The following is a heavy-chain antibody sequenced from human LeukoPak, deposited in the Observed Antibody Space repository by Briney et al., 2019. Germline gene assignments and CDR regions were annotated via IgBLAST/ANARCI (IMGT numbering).Heavy chain of an antibody. CDR3: ARQGIYGSGRDY. CDR2: IYYSGST. J-gene: IGHJ4*02. D-gene: IGHD3-10*01. V-gene: IGHV4-30-4*08. CDR1: GGSISSGDYY. Sequence: SETLSLTCTVSGGSISSGDYYWSWIRQPPGKGLEWIGYIYYSGSTYYNPSLKSRVTISVDTSKNQFSPKLSSVTAADTAVYYCARQGIYGSGRDYWGQGTLVTVSS.